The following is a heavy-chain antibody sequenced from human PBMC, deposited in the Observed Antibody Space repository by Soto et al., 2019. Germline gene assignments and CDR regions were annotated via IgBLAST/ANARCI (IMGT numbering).Heavy chain of an antibody. Sequence: ASVKASCKASGYSFTGYDVNWVRQATEQGLEWMGWMNPNSGNTAFAEKFQGRVTMTRDTPISTAYMELSGLTSEDTAVYYCARYPYTSYCSDGSCSYDAFDIWGQGTVVTVSS. CDR2: MNPNSGNT. J-gene: IGHJ3*02. CDR3: ARYPYTSYCSDGSCSYDAFDI. D-gene: IGHD2-15*01. CDR1: GYSFTGYD. V-gene: IGHV1-8*01.